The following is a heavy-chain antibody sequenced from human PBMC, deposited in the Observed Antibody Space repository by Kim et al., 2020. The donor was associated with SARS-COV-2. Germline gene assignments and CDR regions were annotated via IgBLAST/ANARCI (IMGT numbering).Heavy chain of an antibody. D-gene: IGHD6-19*01. J-gene: IGHJ4*02. CDR1: GFSLSTSGVG. CDR2: IYWDDDK. V-gene: IGHV2-5*02. Sequence: SGPTLVNPTQTLTLTCTFSGFSLSTSGVGVGWIRQPPGKALEWLALIYWDDDKRYSPSLKSRLTITKDTSKNQVVLTMTNMDPVDTATYYCAHRGPKVAYSSGWYHYWGQGTLVTVSS. CDR3: AHRGPKVAYSSGWYHY.